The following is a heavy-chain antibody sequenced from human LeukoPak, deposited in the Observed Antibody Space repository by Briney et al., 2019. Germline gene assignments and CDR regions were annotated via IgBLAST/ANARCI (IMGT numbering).Heavy chain of an antibody. Sequence: KTGGSLRLSCAASGLTFSSYSMNWVRQAPGKGLEWVSSISSSSSYIYYADSVKGRFTISRDNAKNSLYLQMNSLRAEDTAVYYCARDKTWNYEGGWFDPWGQDTLVTVSS. J-gene: IGHJ5*02. CDR2: ISSSSSYI. D-gene: IGHD1-7*01. CDR1: GLTFSSYS. V-gene: IGHV3-21*01. CDR3: ARDKTWNYEGGWFDP.